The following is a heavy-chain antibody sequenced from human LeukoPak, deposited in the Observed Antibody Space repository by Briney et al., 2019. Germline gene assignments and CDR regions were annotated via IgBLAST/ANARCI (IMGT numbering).Heavy chain of an antibody. CDR3: ARGRYYFDY. J-gene: IGHJ4*02. CDR2: IYYSGST. CDR1: GGSISSSSYY. Sequence: SETLSLTCTVSGGSISSSSYYWRWIRQPPGKGLEWIGSIYYSGSTYYNPSLKSRVTISVDTSKNQFSLKLSSVTAADTAVYYCARGRYYFDYWGQGTLVTVSS. V-gene: IGHV4-39*07.